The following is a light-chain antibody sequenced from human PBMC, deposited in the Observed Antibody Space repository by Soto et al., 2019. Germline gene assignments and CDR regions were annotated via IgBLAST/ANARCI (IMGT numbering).Light chain of an antibody. CDR3: QQYNTYST. V-gene: IGKV1-39*01. Sequence: DIQMTQSPSSLSASVGDRVTITCRASQSISSYLNWYQQKPGKAPKLLIYAASSLQSGVPSRFSGSGSGTDFTLTISSLQPEDFATDYCQQYNTYSTFGQGTRLEIK. J-gene: IGKJ5*01. CDR1: QSISSY. CDR2: AAS.